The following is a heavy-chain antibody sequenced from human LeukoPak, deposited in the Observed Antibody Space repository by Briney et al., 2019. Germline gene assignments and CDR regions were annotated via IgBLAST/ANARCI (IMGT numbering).Heavy chain of an antibody. CDR2: ISGSGGRT. CDR1: GFTVNSFW. J-gene: IGHJ6*04. D-gene: IGHD5-18*01. CDR3: AKVGMDTALYYYYGMDV. V-gene: IGHV3-23*01. Sequence: GGSLRLSCTASGFTVNSFWMHWVRQAPGKGLEWVSAISGSGGRTYYADSVKGRFTISRDNSKNTLYLQMNSLRAEDTAVYYCAKVGMDTALYYYYGMDVWGKGTTVTVSS.